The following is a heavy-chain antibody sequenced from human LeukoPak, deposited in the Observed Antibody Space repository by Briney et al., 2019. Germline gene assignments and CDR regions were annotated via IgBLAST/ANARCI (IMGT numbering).Heavy chain of an antibody. CDR3: ARGAYGDK. J-gene: IGHJ4*02. V-gene: IGHV1-18*01. CDR1: GYTLTSYG. CDR2: ISTQSGNT. D-gene: IGHD4-17*01. Sequence: ASVKVSCKASGYTLTSYGINWMRQAPGQGLEWMGWISTQSGNTNYAQKVQGRLTLTTDRSTNTAYMELRSLRSDDTAVYYCARGAYGDKWGQGTIVTVSS.